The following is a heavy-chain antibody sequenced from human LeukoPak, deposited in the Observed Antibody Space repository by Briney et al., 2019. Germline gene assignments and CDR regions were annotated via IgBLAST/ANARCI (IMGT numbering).Heavy chain of an antibody. J-gene: IGHJ4*02. Sequence: SETLSLTCTVSGGFLSSYYWSWIRQPPGKGLEWIGYIYYTGSTNYNPSLKSRVTISVDTSKNQFSLKLSSVTAADTAVYYCRYSFNYGGRGPRATASS. CDR1: GGFLSSYY. CDR3: RYSFNY. CDR2: IYYTGST. V-gene: IGHV4-59*08.